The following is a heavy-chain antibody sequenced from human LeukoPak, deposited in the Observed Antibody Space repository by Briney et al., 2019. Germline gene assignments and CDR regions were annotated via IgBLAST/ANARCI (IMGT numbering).Heavy chain of an antibody. CDR2: ISGSGGST. D-gene: IGHD3-22*01. J-gene: IGHJ3*02. CDR3: ARRSRQEENYYDSSGLRKAFDI. CDR1: GFTFSSYA. V-gene: IGHV3-23*01. Sequence: GGSLRLSCAASGFTFSSYAMSWGRQAPGKGLEWVSAISGSGGSTYYADSVKGRFTISRDNAKHTLYLQMNSMKASDTAMYYCARRSRQEENYYDSSGLRKAFDIWGQGTMVTVSS.